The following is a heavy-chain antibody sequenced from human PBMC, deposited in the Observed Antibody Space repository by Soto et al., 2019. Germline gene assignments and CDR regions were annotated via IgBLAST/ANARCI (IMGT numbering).Heavy chain of an antibody. Sequence: GESLKISCKGSGYSFTSYWIGWVRQMPGKGLEWMGIIYPGDSDTRYSPSFQGQVTISADKSISTAYLQWSSLKASDTAMYYCARHFGGPVYGGNSGLWWFDPWGQGTLVTVSS. V-gene: IGHV5-51*01. D-gene: IGHD3-16*01. CDR1: GYSFTSYW. J-gene: IGHJ5*02. CDR3: ARHFGGPVYGGNSGLWWFDP. CDR2: IYPGDSDT.